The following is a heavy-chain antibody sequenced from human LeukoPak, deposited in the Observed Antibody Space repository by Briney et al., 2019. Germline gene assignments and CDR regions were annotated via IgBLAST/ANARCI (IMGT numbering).Heavy chain of an antibody. CDR1: GYTFTGYY. CDR3: ARAYTDSSGWYKDDAFDI. Sequence: GASVKVSCKASGYTFTGYYMHWVRQAPGQGLEWMGWINPNSGGTNYAQKFQGGVTMTRDTSISTAYMELSRLRSDDTAVYYCARAYTDSSGWYKDDAFDIWGQGTMVTVSS. J-gene: IGHJ3*02. CDR2: INPNSGGT. D-gene: IGHD6-19*01. V-gene: IGHV1-2*02.